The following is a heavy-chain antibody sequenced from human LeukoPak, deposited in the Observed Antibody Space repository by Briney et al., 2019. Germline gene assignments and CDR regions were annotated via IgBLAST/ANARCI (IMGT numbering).Heavy chain of an antibody. CDR3: ATAPYDSIGILDY. J-gene: IGHJ4*02. V-gene: IGHV3-43D*03. Sequence: QPGGSLRLSCAASGFTFDDYAMHWVRQAPGKGLECVSLISWDGDSTYYSDSVKGRFTISRDNNKNSLYLQMNSLRTEDTALYYCATAPYDSIGILDYWGQGTLVTVSS. D-gene: IGHD3-22*01. CDR2: ISWDGDST. CDR1: GFTFDDYA.